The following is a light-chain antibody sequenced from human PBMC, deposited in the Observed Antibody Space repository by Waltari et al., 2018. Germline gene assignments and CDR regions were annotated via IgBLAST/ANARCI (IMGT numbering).Light chain of an antibody. V-gene: IGKV1D-12*01. J-gene: IGKJ2*01. Sequence: IQLTQSPSSVSASVADRVTITCRASQGISSWLAWYQQKPGKAPELLIYSSSTLHCGVPSRFSGSSSGTEFSLTITGLQPDDSATYFCQQADSFPYTYGQGTKLDI. CDR1: QGISSW. CDR2: SSS. CDR3: QQADSFPYT.